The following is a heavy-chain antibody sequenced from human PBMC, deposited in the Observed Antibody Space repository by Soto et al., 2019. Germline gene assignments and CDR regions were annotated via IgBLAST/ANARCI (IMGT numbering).Heavy chain of an antibody. CDR1: GGSISSAAYC. CDR2: IYDGGTT. CDR3: ARGPSGDKIDY. Sequence: QVQLQESGPRLVSPSQTLSLTCTVSGGSISSAAYCWSWIRQSPDKGLEWIGHIYDGGTTYSSPSLKGRVTISADTSETQFSLKLSSMSAADTAVYYCARGPSGDKIDYWGQGIQVTVSS. D-gene: IGHD7-27*01. J-gene: IGHJ4*02. V-gene: IGHV4-30-4*01.